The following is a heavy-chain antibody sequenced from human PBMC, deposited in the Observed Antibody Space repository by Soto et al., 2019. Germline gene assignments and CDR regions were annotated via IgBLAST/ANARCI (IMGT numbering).Heavy chain of an antibody. CDR2: ISYDASNK. CDR1: GFTFSTYA. Sequence: QVQLVESGGGVVQPGRSLRLSCAASGFTFSTYAMNWVRQAPGKGLEWVAAISYDASNKYYAGSVKGRFTISRDNYKNTLYLQMNSLRTEDTAMYYCARWVYAFDYWGQGTLVTVS. CDR3: ARWVYAFDY. D-gene: IGHD6-13*01. J-gene: IGHJ4*02. V-gene: IGHV3-30-3*01.